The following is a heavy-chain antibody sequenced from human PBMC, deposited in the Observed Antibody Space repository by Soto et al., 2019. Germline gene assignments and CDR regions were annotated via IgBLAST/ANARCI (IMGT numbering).Heavy chain of an antibody. J-gene: IGHJ4*02. CDR1: GGSFSGYY. CDR3: ARGGVAARSHYFDY. V-gene: IGHV4-34*01. CDR2: INHSGST. Sequence: QVQLQQWGAGLLKPSETLSLTCAVYGGSFSGYYWSWIRQPPGKGLEWIGEINHSGSTNYNPSLNSRVTSSVDTSKNQFSLKLSSVTAADTAVYYCARGGVAARSHYFDYWGQGTLVTVSS. D-gene: IGHD6-13*01.